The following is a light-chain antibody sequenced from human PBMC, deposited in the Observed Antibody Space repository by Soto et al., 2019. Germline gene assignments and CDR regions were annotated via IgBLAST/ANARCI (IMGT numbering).Light chain of an antibody. Sequence: NFMLTQPHSVSESPGKTVTISCTRSSGSIAGYYVQWYQQRPDSAPTTVIYEDSQRPSGVPDRFSGSIDSPSNSASLTISTLKPEDEADSFCQSYDSNDHVVFGGGTKVTVL. CDR3: QSYDSNDHVV. V-gene: IGLV6-57*04. CDR2: EDS. J-gene: IGLJ2*01. CDR1: SGSIAGYY.